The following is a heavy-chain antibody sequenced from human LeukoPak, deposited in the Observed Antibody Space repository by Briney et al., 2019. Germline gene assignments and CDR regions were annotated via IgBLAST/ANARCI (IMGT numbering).Heavy chain of an antibody. J-gene: IGHJ4*02. Sequence: SVKVSCKASGGTFSSYAISWVRQAPGQGLEWMGGIIPIFGTANYAQKFRGRVTITTDESTSTAYMELSSLRSEDTAVYYCAISPLLYYYDSSGYFDYWGQGTLVTVSS. CDR3: AISPLLYYYDSSGYFDY. D-gene: IGHD3-22*01. CDR2: IIPIFGTA. CDR1: GGTFSSYA. V-gene: IGHV1-69*05.